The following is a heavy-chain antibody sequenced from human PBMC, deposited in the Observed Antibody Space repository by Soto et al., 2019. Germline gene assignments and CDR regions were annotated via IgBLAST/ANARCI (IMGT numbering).Heavy chain of an antibody. D-gene: IGHD3-3*01. Sequence: QMQLVQSGGEVKMPGSSVKVSCKASGGTLSSFINYPVNWVRQAPGQGLEWMGGIVPNVGTVNNAQKFQGRVTITAEKSTGTAYMELSSLRSEDTALYYCARRDTSGFLRYFDNWGQGTLVTVSS. J-gene: IGHJ4*02. CDR3: ARRDTSGFLRYFDN. CDR1: GGTLSSFINYP. CDR2: IVPNVGTV. V-gene: IGHV1-69*06.